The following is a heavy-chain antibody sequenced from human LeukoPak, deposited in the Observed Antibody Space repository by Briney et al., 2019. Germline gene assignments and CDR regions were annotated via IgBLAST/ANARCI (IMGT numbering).Heavy chain of an antibody. CDR2: ISTSSDI. D-gene: IGHD2-8*01. J-gene: IGHJ5*02. Sequence: GGSLRLSCAPSGFTSNRYNMSCVRRAPGEGLEWVSSISTSSDIYYADSARGRFTISRDNAKNSPYLQMNSMRAEDTAGCSGARGADGVSSTSRGWFDPWGQGNLVTVSS. V-gene: IGHV3-21*01. CDR3: ARGADGVSSTSRGWFDP. CDR1: GFTSNRYN.